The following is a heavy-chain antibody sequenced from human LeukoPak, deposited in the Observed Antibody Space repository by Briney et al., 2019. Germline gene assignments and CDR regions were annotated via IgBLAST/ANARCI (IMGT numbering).Heavy chain of an antibody. Sequence: ASVKVSCKASGYTFTSYYMHWVRQAPGQGLEWMGIINPSGGSTSYAQKFQGGVTMTRDTSTSTVYMELSSLRSEDTAVYYCASTYCSSTSCYFYYYYGMDVWGQGTTVTVSS. CDR1: GYTFTSYY. CDR3: ASTYCSSTSCYFYYYYGMDV. D-gene: IGHD2-2*01. J-gene: IGHJ6*02. V-gene: IGHV1-46*01. CDR2: INPSGGST.